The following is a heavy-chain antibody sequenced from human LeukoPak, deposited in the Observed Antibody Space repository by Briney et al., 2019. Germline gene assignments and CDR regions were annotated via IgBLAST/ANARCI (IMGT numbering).Heavy chain of an antibody. CDR3: ARGRDSGSYPIDC. D-gene: IGHD1-26*01. Sequence: ASVKVSCKASGYTFIRYYVNWVRQAPGQGLEWMGWINPNSGGTNYAQKFQGRVTMTRDTSISTAYMELSRLRSDDTAVYYCARGRDSGSYPIDCWGQGTLVTVSS. V-gene: IGHV1-2*02. J-gene: IGHJ4*02. CDR2: INPNSGGT. CDR1: GYTFIRYY.